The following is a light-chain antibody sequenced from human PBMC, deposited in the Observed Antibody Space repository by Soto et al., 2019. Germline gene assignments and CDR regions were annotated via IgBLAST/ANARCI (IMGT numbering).Light chain of an antibody. Sequence: EIVLTQSPGSLPLSPGERATLSCRSSQSVSSSYLAWYQQKPGQAPRLLIYGASTRATGIPARFSGSGSGTEFTLTISSLQSEDFAVYYCQQYNNWSRTFGQGTKVDI. V-gene: IGKV3-15*01. J-gene: IGKJ1*01. CDR3: QQYNNWSRT. CDR1: QSVSSSY. CDR2: GAS.